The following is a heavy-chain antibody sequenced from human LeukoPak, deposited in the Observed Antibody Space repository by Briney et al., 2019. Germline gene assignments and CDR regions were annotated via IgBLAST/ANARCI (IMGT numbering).Heavy chain of an antibody. J-gene: IGHJ4*02. V-gene: IGHV4-34*01. CDR1: GGSFSGYY. D-gene: IGHD1-26*01. CDR2: INHSGST. CDR3: ARSRWELRPDFDY. Sequence: PSETLSLTCAVYGGSFSGYYWSWIRQPPGKGLEWIGEINHSGSTNYNPSLKSRVTIPVDTSKNQFSLQLNSVTPEDTAVYYCARSRWELRPDFDYWGQGTLVTVSS.